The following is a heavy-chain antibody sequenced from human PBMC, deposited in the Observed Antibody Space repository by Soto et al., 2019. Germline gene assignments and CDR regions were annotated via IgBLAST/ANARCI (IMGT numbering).Heavy chain of an antibody. Sequence: ESGPTLVNPTQTLTLTCTFSGFSLRTSGVGVGWIRQPPGEALEWHALIYWNDDERYSPSLKSRLTITKDTSKNQVVLTMTNMDPVDTATYYCAHTWGQHGITGTNPFDYWGQGTLVTVSS. J-gene: IGHJ4*02. D-gene: IGHD1-7*01. CDR2: IYWNDDE. CDR3: AHTWGQHGITGTNPFDY. V-gene: IGHV2-5*01. CDR1: GFSLRTSGVG.